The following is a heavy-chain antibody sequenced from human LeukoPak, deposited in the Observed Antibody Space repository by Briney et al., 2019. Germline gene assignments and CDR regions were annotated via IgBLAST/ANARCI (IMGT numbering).Heavy chain of an antibody. CDR3: ARGNILTGYCFAF. V-gene: IGHV4-34*01. Sequence: SDTLSLTCAVYGGTTTVYYGIWIRQTPGGGLEWVGEIHYTGAIRCNPCVERLATIPTDTSKNQFSLRLSSVTAADTAVYYCARGNILTGYCFAFWGQGALVTVSS. J-gene: IGHJ4*02. CDR1: GGTTTVYY. D-gene: IGHD3-9*01. CDR2: IHYTGAI.